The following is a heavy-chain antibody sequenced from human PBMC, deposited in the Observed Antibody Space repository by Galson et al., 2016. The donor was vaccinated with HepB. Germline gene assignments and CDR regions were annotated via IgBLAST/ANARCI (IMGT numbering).Heavy chain of an antibody. CDR1: GFDFSSNW. D-gene: IGHD4-23*01. V-gene: IGHV3-74*01. J-gene: IGHJ5*02. CDR3: VREHSVVPTTAYNCFDP. CDR2: INSDGTIS. Sequence: SLRPSCAASGFDFSSNWMNWVRQDLGKGLVWVLRINSDGTISNYADSVKGLFTISRNNAKNTLYLKMDSPRDEDTAVYFCVREHSVVPTTAYNCFDPWGQGTLVTVSS.